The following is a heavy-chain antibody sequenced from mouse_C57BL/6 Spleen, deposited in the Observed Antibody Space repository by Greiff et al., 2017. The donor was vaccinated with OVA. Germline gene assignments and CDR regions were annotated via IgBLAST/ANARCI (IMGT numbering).Heavy chain of an antibody. Sequence: QVQLQQSGAELVKPGASVKLSCKASGYTFTSYWMHWVKQRPGRGLEWIGRIGRNSGGTKYNEKFKNKTTLTVDKPTSTAYMQLSSSTSEDSAVYYCARGRYYFDDWGKSTTLTFAS. CDR1: GYTFTSYW. CDR2: IGRNSGGT. V-gene: IGHV1-72*01. CDR3: ARGRYYFDD. J-gene: IGHJ2*01.